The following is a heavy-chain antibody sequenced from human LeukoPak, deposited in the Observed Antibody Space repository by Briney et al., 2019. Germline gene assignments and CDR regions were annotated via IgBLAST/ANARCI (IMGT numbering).Heavy chain of an antibody. CDR1: GFTFSSYS. CDR2: ISSSSSTI. J-gene: IGHJ3*01. D-gene: IGHD5-12*01. Sequence: GGSLRLSCAASGFTFSSYSMNWVRQAPRKGLEWVSYISSSSSTIYYADSVKGRFTISRDNSKNTVYLDMNSLRAEDTAVYYCARAVDIVATTPFDLWGQGTMVTVSS. CDR3: ARAVDIVATTPFDL. V-gene: IGHV3-48*01.